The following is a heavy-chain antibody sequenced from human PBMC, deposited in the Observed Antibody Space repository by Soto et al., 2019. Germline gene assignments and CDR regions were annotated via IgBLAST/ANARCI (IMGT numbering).Heavy chain of an antibody. J-gene: IGHJ4*02. Sequence: QVQLQESGPGLVKPSQTLSLTCTVSGGSISSGGYYWSWIRQHPGKGLEWIGYIYYGGSTYYNPSRKSRVTISVDTSKNQFSLKLSSVTAADTAVYYCARDERVGASNYWGQGTLVTVSS. V-gene: IGHV4-31*03. CDR1: GGSISSGGYY. CDR2: IYYGGST. CDR3: ARDERVGASNY. D-gene: IGHD1-26*01.